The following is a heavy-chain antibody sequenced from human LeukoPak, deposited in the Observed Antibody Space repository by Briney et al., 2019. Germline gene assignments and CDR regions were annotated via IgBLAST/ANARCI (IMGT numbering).Heavy chain of an antibody. Sequence: PGGSLRLSCAASGFTFSGYSMNWVRQAPGKGLEYVSYISSSSSTIYYADSVKGRFTISRDNAKNSLYLQMNSLRDEDTAVYYCARGQNVLLWFGELLGPNWFDPWGQGTLVTVSS. D-gene: IGHD3-10*01. CDR1: GFTFSGYS. CDR2: ISSSSSTI. CDR3: ARGQNVLLWFGELLGPNWFDP. J-gene: IGHJ5*02. V-gene: IGHV3-48*02.